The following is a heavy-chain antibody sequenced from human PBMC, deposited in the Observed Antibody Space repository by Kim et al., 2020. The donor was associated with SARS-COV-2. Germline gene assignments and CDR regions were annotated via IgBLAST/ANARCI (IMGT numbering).Heavy chain of an antibody. CDR2: ISYDGSNK. CDR3: AKDWYSSSFLDY. D-gene: IGHD6-6*01. CDR1: GFTFSSYG. Sequence: GGSLRLSCAASGFTFSSYGMHWVCQAPGKGLEWVAVISYDGSNKYYADSVKGRFTISRDNSKNTLYLQMNSLRAEDTAVYYCAKDWYSSSFLDYWGQGTLVTVSS. J-gene: IGHJ4*02. V-gene: IGHV3-30*18.